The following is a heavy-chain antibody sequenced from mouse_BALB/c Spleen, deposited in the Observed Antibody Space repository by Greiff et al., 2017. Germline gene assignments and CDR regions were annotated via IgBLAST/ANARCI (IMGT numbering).Heavy chain of an antibody. CDR2: ISNGGGST. CDR1: GFTFSSYT. V-gene: IGHV5-12-2*01. CDR3: ARHDNYGSSLYYFDY. J-gene: IGHJ2*01. D-gene: IGHD1-1*01. Sequence: EVKLMESGGGLVQPGGSLKLSCAASGFTFSSYTMSWVRQTPEKRLEWVAYISNGGGSTYYPDTVKGRFTISRDNAKNTLYLQMSSLKSEDTAMYYCARHDNYGSSLYYFDYWGQGTTLTVSS.